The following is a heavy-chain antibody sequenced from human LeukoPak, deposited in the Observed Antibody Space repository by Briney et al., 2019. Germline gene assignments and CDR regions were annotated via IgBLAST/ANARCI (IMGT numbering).Heavy chain of an antibody. CDR3: AREQLVGGRSFDY. Sequence: PSETLSLTCTVSGGSISSYYWSWIRQPAGRGLEWIGSMYSTGSTNYNPSLKSRVTMSIDTSKNQFSLKLDSVTAADTAVYYCAREQLVGGRSFDYWGQGTLVTVSS. CDR1: GGSISSYY. V-gene: IGHV4-4*07. CDR2: MYSTGST. D-gene: IGHD1-26*01. J-gene: IGHJ4*02.